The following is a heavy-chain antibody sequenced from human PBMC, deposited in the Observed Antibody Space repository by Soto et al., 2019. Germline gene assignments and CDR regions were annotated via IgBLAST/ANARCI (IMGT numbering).Heavy chain of an antibody. Sequence: QVQLVQSGAEMKEPGSSVKVSCQTSGGTFTTSTISWVSQAPGQGLEWMGGIIPVFGTPSYAQKFQGRVTMIADKSSSTAYMELRILRSEDTAMYYCARPADYVSGFSQWGQGTLVTVSS. V-gene: IGHV1-69*06. D-gene: IGHD3-16*01. CDR2: IIPVFGTP. CDR3: ARPADYVSGFSQ. J-gene: IGHJ4*02. CDR1: GGTFTTST.